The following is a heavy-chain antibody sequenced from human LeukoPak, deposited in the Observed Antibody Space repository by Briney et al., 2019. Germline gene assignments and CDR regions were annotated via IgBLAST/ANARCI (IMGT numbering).Heavy chain of an antibody. D-gene: IGHD5-24*01. CDR3: ARGRDGYNYYYYYYMDV. V-gene: IGHV3-33*02. Sequence: GRSLRLSCAASGFTFSSYGMHWVRQAPGKGLEWVAVIWYDGSNKYYADSAKGRFTISRDNSKNTVFLQMNSLRAEDTAVYYCARGRDGYNYYYYYYMDVWGKGTTVTVSS. CDR1: GFTFSSYG. CDR2: IWYDGSNK. J-gene: IGHJ6*03.